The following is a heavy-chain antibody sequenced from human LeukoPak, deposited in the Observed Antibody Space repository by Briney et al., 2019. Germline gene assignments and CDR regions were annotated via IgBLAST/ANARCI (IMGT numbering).Heavy chain of an antibody. CDR3: ARDRGGATWFDY. CDR1: GGSFSGYY. Sequence: SETLSLTCAVYGGSFSGYYWSWIRQPPGKGLEWIGEINHSGSTNYNPSLKSRVTISVDTSKNQFSLKLSSVTAADTAVYYCARDRGGATWFDYWGQGTLVTVSS. J-gene: IGHJ4*02. CDR2: INHSGST. D-gene: IGHD1-26*01. V-gene: IGHV4-34*01.